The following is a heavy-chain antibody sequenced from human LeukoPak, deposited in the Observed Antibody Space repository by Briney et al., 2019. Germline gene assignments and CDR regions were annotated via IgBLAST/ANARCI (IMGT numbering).Heavy chain of an antibody. CDR3: ARDLFYDDKATYYHGLDV. CDR2: VYYSGST. CDR1: GGSIRSFV. Sequence: PSETLSLTCTVSGGSIRSFVWSCLRQPPGKGLEWIAYVYYSGSTSYSPSLKSRVSISVDASKNQFSLKLSSVTAADTAVYYCARDLFYDDKATYYHGLDVWVQGTTVTVSS. J-gene: IGHJ6*02. V-gene: IGHV4-59*01. D-gene: IGHD3-3*01.